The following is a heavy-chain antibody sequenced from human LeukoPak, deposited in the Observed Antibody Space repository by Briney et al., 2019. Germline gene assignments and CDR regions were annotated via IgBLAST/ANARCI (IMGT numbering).Heavy chain of an antibody. CDR3: ARGTAIAVTYFDY. Sequence: GGSLILSCAASGFTFTSHGMHWVRQAPGKGLEWVAVIWYDGSNKYYSDSVRGRFTLSRDNSKNTLYLRMNSLRAEDTAVYYCARGTAIAVTYFDYWGQGTRVTVSS. CDR1: GFTFTSHG. CDR2: IWYDGSNK. J-gene: IGHJ4*02. D-gene: IGHD6-19*01. V-gene: IGHV3-33*01.